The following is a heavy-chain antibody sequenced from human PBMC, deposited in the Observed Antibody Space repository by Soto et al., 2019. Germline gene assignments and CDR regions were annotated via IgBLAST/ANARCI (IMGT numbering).Heavy chain of an antibody. V-gene: IGHV4-59*08. Sequence: PSETLSLRCSISGSSISSYDWRWMRHPPGRGLEWIGYIYYSWSINYNPYLKSRANIAVETSKNQFYLKLSSVTAADTDVYYCARHRGRSHRSLAGKNWFDPWGQGTLVTVSS. CDR3: ARHRGRSHRSLAGKNWFDP. D-gene: IGHD3-10*01. J-gene: IGHJ5*02. CDR2: IYYSWSI. CDR1: GSSISSYD.